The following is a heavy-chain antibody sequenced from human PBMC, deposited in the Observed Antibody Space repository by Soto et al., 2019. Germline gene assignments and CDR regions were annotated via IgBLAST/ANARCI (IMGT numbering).Heavy chain of an antibody. D-gene: IGHD3-10*01. Sequence: LRLSCAASGFTFSSYGMHWVRQAPGKGLEWVAVIWYDGSNKYYADSVKGRFTISRDNSKNTLYLQMNSLRAEDTAVYYCARTYYYGSGSYRRGMDVWGQGTTVTVS. CDR3: ARTYYYGSGSYRRGMDV. CDR1: GFTFSSYG. V-gene: IGHV3-33*01. J-gene: IGHJ6*02. CDR2: IWYDGSNK.